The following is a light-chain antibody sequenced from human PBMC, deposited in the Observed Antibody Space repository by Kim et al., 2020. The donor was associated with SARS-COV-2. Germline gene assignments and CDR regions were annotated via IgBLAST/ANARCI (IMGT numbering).Light chain of an antibody. CDR3: QQRFNWPRT. CDR2: DAS. CDR1: QSVTIC. J-gene: IGKJ2*01. Sequence: SLSPGERATLSCRASQSVTICLAWYQQKFGQAPRLLISDASNRTAGLPARFSGSGSGTDFTLTISSLEPEDFAVYYCQQRFNWPRTFGQGTKLEI. V-gene: IGKV3-11*01.